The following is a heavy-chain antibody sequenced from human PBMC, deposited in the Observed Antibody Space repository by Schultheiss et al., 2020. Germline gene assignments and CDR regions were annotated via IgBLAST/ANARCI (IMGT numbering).Heavy chain of an antibody. D-gene: IGHD5-18*01. J-gene: IGHJ4*02. CDR2: INHSGST. V-gene: IGHV4-34*01. Sequence: SATLSLTCAVYGGSFSGYYWSWIRQPPGKGLEWIGEINHSGSTNYNPSLKSRVTISVDTSKNQFSLKLSSVTAADTAVYYCARHGNSYGNDYWGQGTLVTVSS. CDR3: ARHGNSYGNDY. CDR1: GGSFSGYY.